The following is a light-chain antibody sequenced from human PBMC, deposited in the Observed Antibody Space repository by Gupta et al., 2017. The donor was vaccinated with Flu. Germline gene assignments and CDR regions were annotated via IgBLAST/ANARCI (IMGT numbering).Light chain of an antibody. CDR1: SRDVGGYNY. J-gene: IGLJ1*01. Sequence: QSALMQPRSVSGFSGPTLTLSCTGTSRDVGGYNYVSCYQQHPGKAPNLMIYGVSMRPSGVPDRFSGSKSGNTASLTISGLQSDDEADYYCWSYAGSYSYVFGTGTKVTVL. V-gene: IGLV2-11*01. CDR3: WSYAGSYSYV. CDR2: GVS.